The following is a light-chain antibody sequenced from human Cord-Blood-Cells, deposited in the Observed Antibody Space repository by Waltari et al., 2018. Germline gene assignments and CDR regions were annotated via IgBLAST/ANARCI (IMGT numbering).Light chain of an antibody. CDR3: SSYTSSSTLV. Sequence: QSALTQPASVSGSPGQSITISCTGTSSDVGGYNYVSWYQQHPGKAPKLMIYEVSNRPSGGSNRCSGSKSGNTAALTISGLQAEDDADYYCSSYTSSSTLVFGTGTKVTVL. CDR1: SSDVGGYNY. CDR2: EVS. V-gene: IGLV2-14*01. J-gene: IGLJ1*01.